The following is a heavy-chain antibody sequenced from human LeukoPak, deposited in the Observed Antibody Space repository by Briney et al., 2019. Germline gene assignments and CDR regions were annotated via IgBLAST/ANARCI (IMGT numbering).Heavy chain of an antibody. CDR2: VYPSGST. CDR3: ARSYYYDSSGSKDAFDI. J-gene: IGHJ3*02. V-gene: IGHV4-61*02. CDR1: GGSISSGNYY. D-gene: IGHD3-22*01. Sequence: SETLSLTCTVSGGSISSGNYYWNWIRQPAGTGLEWIGRVYPSGSTNYNPSLKSRVTISVDTSKNQFSLKLISVTAADTAMYYCARSYYYDSSGSKDAFDIWGQGTMVTVSS.